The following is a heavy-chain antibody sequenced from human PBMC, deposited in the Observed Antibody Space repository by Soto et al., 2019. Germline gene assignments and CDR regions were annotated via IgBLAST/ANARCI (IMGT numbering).Heavy chain of an antibody. V-gene: IGHV1-2*02. CDR1: GYTFTGYY. J-gene: IGHJ6*02. CDR3: AREMIHRFTAAGTEDYYYGMDV. Sequence: ASVKVSCKASGYTFTGYYMHWVRQAPGQGLEWMGWINPNSGGTNYAQKFQGRVTMTRDTSISPAYMELSRLRSDDTAVYYCAREMIHRFTAAGTEDYYYGMDVWGQGTTVTVSS. CDR2: INPNSGGT. D-gene: IGHD6-13*01.